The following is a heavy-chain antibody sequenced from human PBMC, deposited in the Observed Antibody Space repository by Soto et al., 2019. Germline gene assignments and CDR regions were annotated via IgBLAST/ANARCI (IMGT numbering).Heavy chain of an antibody. CDR2: FDPEDGET. CDR1: GYALTVLS. D-gene: IGHD3-16*02. CDR3: ATVELGELSFFGLIFDY. Sequence: GVSVKVSCKVSGYALTVLSMHWVRQAPGKGIEWMGGFDPEDGETIYAQKFQGRVNMTEDTSTDTAYMELSSLRSEDTAVYYCATVELGELSFFGLIFDYWGQGTLVTVSS. J-gene: IGHJ4*02. V-gene: IGHV1-24*01.